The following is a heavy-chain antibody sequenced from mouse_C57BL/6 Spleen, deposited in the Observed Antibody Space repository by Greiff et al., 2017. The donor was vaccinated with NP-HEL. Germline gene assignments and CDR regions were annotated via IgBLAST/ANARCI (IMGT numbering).Heavy chain of an antibody. CDR1: GFSLTSYG. CDR2: IWSGGST. J-gene: IGHJ3*01. D-gene: IGHD1-1*01. CDR3: TGYDPWFAY. Sequence: QVQLQQSGPGLVQPSQSLSITCTVSGFSLTSYGVHWVRQSPGKGLEWLGVIWSGGSTDYNAAFISRLSISKNNSKSQVFFKMNSLQTDDAAIYYYTGYDPWFAYWGKGTLVTVSA. V-gene: IGHV2-2*01.